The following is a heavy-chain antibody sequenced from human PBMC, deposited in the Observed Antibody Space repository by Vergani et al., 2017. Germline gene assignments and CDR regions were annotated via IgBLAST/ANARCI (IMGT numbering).Heavy chain of an antibody. CDR3: AKELTTVTIPNYFDY. CDR1: GFTFSDYY. J-gene: IGHJ4*02. Sequence: QVQLVESGGGLVKPGGSLRLSCAASGFTFSDYYMSWIRQAPGKGLEWVSYISSSGSTIYYADSVKGRFTISRDNSMNTLYLQMNSLRADDTAVYYYAKELTTVTIPNYFDYWGQGTLVTVSS. CDR2: ISSSGSTI. D-gene: IGHD4-17*01. V-gene: IGHV3-11*04.